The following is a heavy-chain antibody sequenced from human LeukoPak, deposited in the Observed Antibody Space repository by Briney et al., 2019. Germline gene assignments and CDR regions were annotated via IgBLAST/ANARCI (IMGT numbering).Heavy chain of an antibody. CDR3: TKYEIMTTVTSGDY. V-gene: IGHV3-23*01. CDR2: ISGSGGST. J-gene: IGHJ4*02. D-gene: IGHD4-17*01. CDR1: GFTFSSYA. Sequence: GGSLRHSCAASGFTFSSYAMSWVRQAPGKGLEWVSAISGSGGSTYYADSVKGRFTISRDNSKNTLYLQMNSLRAEDTAVYCCTKYEIMTTVTSGDYWGQGTLVTVSS.